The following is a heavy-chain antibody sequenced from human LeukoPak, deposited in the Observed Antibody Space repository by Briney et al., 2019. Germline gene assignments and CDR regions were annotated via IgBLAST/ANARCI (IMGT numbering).Heavy chain of an antibody. CDR3: AKYGNSGWVIGN. CDR2: IYYTGGT. J-gene: IGHJ4*02. Sequence: SETLSLTCTVSGGSIGSDYWTWIRQPPGKGLEYIGYIYYTGGTNYNPSLKSRVTISVDTSKNQFSLKLSSVTAADTAVYFCAKYGNSGWVIGNWGQGTLVTVSS. V-gene: IGHV4-59*08. D-gene: IGHD6-19*01. CDR1: GGSIGSDY.